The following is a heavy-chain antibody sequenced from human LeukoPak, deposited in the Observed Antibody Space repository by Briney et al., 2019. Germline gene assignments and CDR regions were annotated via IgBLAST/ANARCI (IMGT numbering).Heavy chain of an antibody. V-gene: IGHV1-18*01. D-gene: IGHD3-10*01. Sequence: ASVKVSCKASGYTFTSYGISWVRQAPGQGLEWMGWISAYNGNTNYAQKLQGRVTMTRDTSISTAYMELSRLRSDDTAVYYCARGTLMVGSDYWGQGTLVTVSS. CDR3: ARGTLMVGSDY. CDR2: ISAYNGNT. J-gene: IGHJ4*02. CDR1: GYTFTSYG.